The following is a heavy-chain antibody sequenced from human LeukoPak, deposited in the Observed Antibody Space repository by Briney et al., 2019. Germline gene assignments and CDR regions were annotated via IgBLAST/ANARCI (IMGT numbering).Heavy chain of an antibody. CDR3: AKDRIPYGDYQSGTVSVFDY. CDR1: GFTFDDYA. D-gene: IGHD4-17*01. J-gene: IGHJ4*02. V-gene: IGHV3-9*01. Sequence: GGSLRLSCAASGFTFDDYAMPWVRQAPGKGLEWVSGISWNSGSIGYADSVKGRFTISRDNAKNSLYLQMNSLRAEDTALYYCAKDRIPYGDYQSGTVSVFDYWGQGTLVTVSS. CDR2: ISWNSGSI.